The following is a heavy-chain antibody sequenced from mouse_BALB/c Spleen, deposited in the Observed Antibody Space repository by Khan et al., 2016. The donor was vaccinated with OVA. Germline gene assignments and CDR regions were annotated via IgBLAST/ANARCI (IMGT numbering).Heavy chain of an antibody. CDR2: ISYSGST. Sequence: EVQLQESGPGLVKPSQSLSLTCTVTGYSITSGYGWNWIRQFPGNKLEWMGYISYSGSTTYNPSLKSRISITRDTTKNQFFLQLNSVTTEDTATYYCARTARIKYWGQGTTLTVSS. CDR3: ARTARIKY. V-gene: IGHV3-2*02. J-gene: IGHJ2*01. D-gene: IGHD1-2*01. CDR1: GYSITSGYG.